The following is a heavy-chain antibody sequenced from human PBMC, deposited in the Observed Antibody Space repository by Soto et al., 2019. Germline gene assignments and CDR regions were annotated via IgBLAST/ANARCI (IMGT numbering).Heavy chain of an antibody. CDR1: GFTFGDYA. D-gene: IGHD3-16*01. J-gene: IGHJ4*02. CDR2: IRRNAYGGAT. Sequence: GGSLRLSCTTSGFTFGDYALSWVRQAPGKGLEWVGFIRRNAYGGATDYAASVKGRFTISRDDSKSIAYLQMNSLRTEDTALYYCTRASSLDFDFWGQGTLVTVSS. V-gene: IGHV3-49*04. CDR3: TRASSLDFDF.